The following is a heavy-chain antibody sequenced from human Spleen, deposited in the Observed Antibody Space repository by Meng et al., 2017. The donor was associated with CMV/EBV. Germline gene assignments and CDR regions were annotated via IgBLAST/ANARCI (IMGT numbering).Heavy chain of an antibody. Sequence: GGSLRLSCAASGFTFDDYAMHWVRQAPGKGLEWVSGISWNSGSIGYADSVKGRFTISKDFAKNSLYLQMNSLRAEDTAVYYCANGLTNFYRAFDIWGQGTMVTVSS. V-gene: IGHV3-9*01. CDR1: GFTFDDYA. CDR3: ANGLTNFYRAFDI. CDR2: ISWNSGSI. J-gene: IGHJ3*02. D-gene: IGHD2/OR15-2a*01.